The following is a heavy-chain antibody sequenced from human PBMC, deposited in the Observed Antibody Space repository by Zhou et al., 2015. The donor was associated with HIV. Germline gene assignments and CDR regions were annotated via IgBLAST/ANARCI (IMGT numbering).Heavy chain of an antibody. Sequence: LVQSGTEVRKPGSSVKVSCKASGGTFSSYAISWVRQAPGQGLEWMGGIIPIFGTANYAQKFQGRVTITADKSTSTAYMELSSLRSEDTAVYYCARETGWIGDTMVRGVPLDYYYGMDVWGQGTTVTVSS. CDR3: ARETGWIGDTMVRGVPLDYYYGMDV. CDR1: GGTFSSYA. J-gene: IGHJ6*02. D-gene: IGHD3-10*01. CDR2: IIPIFGTA. V-gene: IGHV1-69*06.